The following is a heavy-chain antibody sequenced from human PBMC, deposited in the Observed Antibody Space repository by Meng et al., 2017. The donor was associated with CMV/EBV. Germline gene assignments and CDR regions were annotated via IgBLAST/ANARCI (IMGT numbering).Heavy chain of an antibody. CDR1: GGSIRSYY. CDR3: ARTDCSSTSCYLNY. V-gene: IGHV4-4*07. J-gene: IGHJ4*02. D-gene: IGHD2-2*01. CDR2: IYSSGGT. Sequence: TVSGGSIRSYYWGWIRQPAGKGLGWIGRIYSSGGTNYKSSLKSRVTMSVDTSRNQFSLKLSSVTAADTAVYYCARTDCSSTSCYLNYWGQGTLVTVSS.